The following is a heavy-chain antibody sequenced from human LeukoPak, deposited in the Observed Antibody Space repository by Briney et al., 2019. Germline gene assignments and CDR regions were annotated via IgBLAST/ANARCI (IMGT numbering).Heavy chain of an antibody. CDR2: IYYSGST. V-gene: IGHV4-59*08. J-gene: IGHJ5*02. Sequence: PSETLSLTCTVSGGSISSYYWSWIRQPPGKGLEWIGYIYYSGSTYYNPYLKSRVTISVDTSKNQFSLKLSSVTAADTAVYYCARQRPLDSWFDPWGQGTLVTVSS. CDR3: ARQRPLDSWFDP. CDR1: GGSISSYY.